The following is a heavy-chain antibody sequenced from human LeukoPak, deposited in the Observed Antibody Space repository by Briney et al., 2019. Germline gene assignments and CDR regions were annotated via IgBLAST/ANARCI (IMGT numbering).Heavy chain of an antibody. CDR3: ARGIVAVATFFDY. D-gene: IGHD6-19*01. J-gene: IGHJ4*02. Sequence: SETLSLTCTVSGGSVSSGSYYWSWNRQPPGKGLEWVGYIYYSGSTNYNPSLKSRVTISVDTSKNQFSLKLSSVTAADTAVYYCARGIVAVATFFDYWGQGTLVTVSS. CDR1: GGSVSSGSYY. CDR2: IYYSGST. V-gene: IGHV4-61*01.